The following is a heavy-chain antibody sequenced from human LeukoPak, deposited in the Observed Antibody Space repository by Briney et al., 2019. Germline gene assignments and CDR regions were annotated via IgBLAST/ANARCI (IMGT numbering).Heavy chain of an antibody. CDR3: ANTLHTYCDGDCLGY. D-gene: IGHD2-21*02. V-gene: IGHV3-74*01. Sequence: GGSLRLSCAASGFTFSRYWMHWVRQAPGKGLVWVSRINSDGSSTSYADSVKGRFTISRDNARNTLYLQMNSLIAEDTAVYYCANTLHTYCDGDCLGYWGQGTLVTVSS. J-gene: IGHJ4*02. CDR1: GFTFSRYW. CDR2: INSDGSST.